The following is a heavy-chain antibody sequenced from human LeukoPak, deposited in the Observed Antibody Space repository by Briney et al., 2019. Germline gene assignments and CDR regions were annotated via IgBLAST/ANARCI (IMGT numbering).Heavy chain of an antibody. J-gene: IGHJ5*02. Sequence: PSETLSLTCTVSGASISSSDYCWGWVRQPPGKGLEWIGCIYYTGSTDYNPSLKSRVSISADTSKNQFSLGLRSVTAADTAVYYCARVLSHIYGDYVGKWFDPWGQGTLVTVSS. CDR1: GASISSSDYC. CDR3: ARVLSHIYGDYVGKWFDP. V-gene: IGHV4-39*07. D-gene: IGHD4-17*01. CDR2: IYYTGST.